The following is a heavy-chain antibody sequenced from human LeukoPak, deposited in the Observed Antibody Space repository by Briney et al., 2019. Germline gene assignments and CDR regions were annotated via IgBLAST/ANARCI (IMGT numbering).Heavy chain of an antibody. Sequence: ASVKVSCKASGYTFTSYAMHWVRQAPGQRLEWMGWINAGNGDTKYSQKFQGRVTIIRDTPASTAYMELSSLRSEDTAVYYCARNRDLLYCSGGSCYSYYYGMDVWGQGTTVTVSS. D-gene: IGHD2-15*01. J-gene: IGHJ6*02. CDR1: GYTFTSYA. V-gene: IGHV1-3*01. CDR2: INAGNGDT. CDR3: ARNRDLLYCSGGSCYSYYYGMDV.